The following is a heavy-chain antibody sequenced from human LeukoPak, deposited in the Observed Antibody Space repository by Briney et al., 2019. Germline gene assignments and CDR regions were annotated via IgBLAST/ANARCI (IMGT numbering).Heavy chain of an antibody. J-gene: IGHJ4*02. Sequence: PGGSLRLSCAASGFTFSSYSMTWVRQAPGKGLEWVSSISSSSSYIYYADSVKGRFTISRDNAKNSLYLQMNSLRAEDTAVYYCARDWSGYPYYFDYWGQGTLVTVSS. CDR2: ISSSSSYI. D-gene: IGHD3-3*01. V-gene: IGHV3-21*01. CDR1: GFTFSSYS. CDR3: ARDWSGYPYYFDY.